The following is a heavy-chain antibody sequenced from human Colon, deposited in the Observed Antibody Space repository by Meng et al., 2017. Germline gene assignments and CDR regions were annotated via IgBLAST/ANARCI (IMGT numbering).Heavy chain of an antibody. CDR1: GHSVSSNRAL. D-gene: IGHD3-10*01. Sequence: QLQLHQSDPGLVKPSQTFSPTGATFGHSVSSNRALWHWVRQAPSRGLEWLGQTYYRSEWQNHYGVSVKSRITINADTSRNHFSLHLNSVTPEDTAVYYCTTWYGEYWGQGTLVTVSS. CDR3: TTWYGEY. CDR2: TYYRSEWQN. V-gene: IGHV6-1*01. J-gene: IGHJ4*02.